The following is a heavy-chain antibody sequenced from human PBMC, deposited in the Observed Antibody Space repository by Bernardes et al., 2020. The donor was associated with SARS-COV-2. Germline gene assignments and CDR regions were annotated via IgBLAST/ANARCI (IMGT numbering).Heavy chain of an antibody. D-gene: IGHD2-15*01. CDR2: IYYSGST. CDR3: ARAPVVIQWPLYYYYGMDV. V-gene: IGHV4-59*01. Sequence: SETLSLTCPVSGGSISSYYWSWIRQPPGKGLEWIGYIYYSGSTNYNPSLKSRVTISVDTSKNQFSLKLSAVTAADTAVYYCARAPVVIQWPLYYYYGMDVGGQGTTVTVSS. J-gene: IGHJ6*02. CDR1: GGSISSYY.